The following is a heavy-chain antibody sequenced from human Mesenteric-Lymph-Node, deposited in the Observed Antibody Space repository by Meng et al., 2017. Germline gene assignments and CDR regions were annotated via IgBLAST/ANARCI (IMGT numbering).Heavy chain of an antibody. CDR1: GGSISDYS. CDR2: IYSSGYP. CDR3: ARAPESSSSWYDTSHDAFDI. Sequence: GSLRLSCTVSGGSISDYSWSWIRQSAGKGLQYIGRIYSSGYPKYDPSLKTRVTMSVDTSTNQFSLNLRSVTAADTAVYYCARAPESSSSWYDTSHDAFDIWGQGTMVTVSS. J-gene: IGHJ3*02. D-gene: IGHD6-13*01. V-gene: IGHV4-4*07.